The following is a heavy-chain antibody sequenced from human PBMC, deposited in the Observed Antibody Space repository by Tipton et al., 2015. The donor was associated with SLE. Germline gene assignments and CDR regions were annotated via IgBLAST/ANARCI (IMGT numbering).Heavy chain of an antibody. D-gene: IGHD3-10*01. J-gene: IGHJ4*02. Sequence: SLRLSCAGSGFTFSRFAMHWVRQPPGKGLEWVAFIYYDGSKKYYGDSVKGRFTISRDNARNMLFLRMNSLRGEDTAVYYCVRGGFGSGLDSWGQGTLVTVSS. CDR2: IYYDGSKK. V-gene: IGHV3-33*01. CDR3: VRGGFGSGLDS. CDR1: GFTFSRFA.